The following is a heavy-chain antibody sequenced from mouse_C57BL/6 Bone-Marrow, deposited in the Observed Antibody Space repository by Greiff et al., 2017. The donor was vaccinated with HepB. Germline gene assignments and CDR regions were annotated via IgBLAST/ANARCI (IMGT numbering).Heavy chain of an antibody. CDR1: GYTFTSYW. J-gene: IGHJ2*01. CDR3: AREGGSYYFDY. CDR2: IHPNSGST. D-gene: IGHD3-1*01. V-gene: IGHV1-64*01. Sequence: QVHVKQSGAELVKPGASVKLSCKASGYTFTSYWMHWVKQRPGQGLEWIGMIHPNSGSTNYNEKFKSKATLTVDKSSSTAYMQLSSLTSEDSAVYYCAREGGSYYFDYWGQGTTLTVSS.